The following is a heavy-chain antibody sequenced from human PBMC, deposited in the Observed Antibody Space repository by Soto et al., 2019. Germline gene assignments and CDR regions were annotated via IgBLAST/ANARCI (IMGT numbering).Heavy chain of an antibody. CDR2: IHYSGTT. CDR1: GGSMGNYF. CDR3: AAGEASSRNLAPYYLDF. J-gene: IGHJ4*02. D-gene: IGHD6-13*01. Sequence: GTLSLTCTVSGGSMGNYFWTWMRQPPGKGLEWIGYIHYSGTTSFFPSYNPSLRSRVTISEDTSKNQFSLKLLSVTTADTAVYFCAAGEASSRNLAPYYLDFWGQGTLVTVSS. V-gene: IGHV4-59*01.